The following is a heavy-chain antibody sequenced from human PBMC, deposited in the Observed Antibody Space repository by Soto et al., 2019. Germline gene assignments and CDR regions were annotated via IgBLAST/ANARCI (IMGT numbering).Heavy chain of an antibody. D-gene: IGHD3-22*01. V-gene: IGHV1-69*02. J-gene: IGHJ6*02. CDR2: IIPILGIA. Sequence: QVQLVQSGAEVKKPGSSVKVSCKASGGTFSSYTISWVRQAPGQGLEWMGRIIPILGIANYAQKFQGRVTITADKATSTAYMELSSLRSEDTAVYYCERLGDSRLAIYYYYGSDVWGQGTTVTVSS. CDR3: ERLGDSRLAIYYYYGSDV. CDR1: GGTFSSYT.